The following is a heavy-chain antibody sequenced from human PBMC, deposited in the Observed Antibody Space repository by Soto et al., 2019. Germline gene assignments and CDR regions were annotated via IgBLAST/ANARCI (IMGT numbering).Heavy chain of an antibody. D-gene: IGHD1-26*01. J-gene: IGHJ4*02. CDR3: AKGGGRYSGIPDY. Sequence: EVQLVESGGGLVQPGRSLRLSCAASGFTFDDYAMHWVRQAPGKGLEWVSGISWNSGSIGYADSVKGRFTISRDNAKNSLYLQMNSLRAEDTALYYGAKGGGRYSGIPDYWGQGNLVTVSS. V-gene: IGHV3-9*01. CDR1: GFTFDDYA. CDR2: ISWNSGSI.